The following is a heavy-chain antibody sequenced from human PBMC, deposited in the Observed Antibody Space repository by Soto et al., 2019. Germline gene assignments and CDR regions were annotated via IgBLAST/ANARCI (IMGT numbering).Heavy chain of an antibody. V-gene: IGHV3-72*01. D-gene: IGHD3-16*01. CDR2: ARDKANSYTT. CDR1: GFTFSDHH. Sequence: EVQLVESGGGLVQPGGSLRLSCAASGFTFSDHHMDWVRQAPGKGLEWVGRARDKANSYTTEYATSLKGRFTISRDDSQNVMYLIMNSMKSEDTAVYYCVRIFGVTVTFGGAAVNYCAMDVWGQGTTVTVSS. CDR3: VRIFGVTVTFGGAAVNYCAMDV. J-gene: IGHJ6*02.